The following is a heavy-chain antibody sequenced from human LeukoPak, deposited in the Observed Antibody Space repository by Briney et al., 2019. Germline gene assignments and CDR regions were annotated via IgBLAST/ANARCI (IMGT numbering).Heavy chain of an antibody. CDR2: ISTGGSYI. D-gene: IGHD2-15*01. V-gene: IGHV3-21*01. CDR1: GFIFSSNS. J-gene: IGHJ4*02. CDR3: ANQRGRYCSGDSCYFILDY. Sequence: GGSLRLSCAASGFIFSSNSMNWVRQAPGKGLEWVSCISTGGSYIYYADSVKGRFTSARDNDKNSLYLQMNSLRAEDTAVYYCANQRGRYCSGDSCYFILDYWGQGTLVTVSS.